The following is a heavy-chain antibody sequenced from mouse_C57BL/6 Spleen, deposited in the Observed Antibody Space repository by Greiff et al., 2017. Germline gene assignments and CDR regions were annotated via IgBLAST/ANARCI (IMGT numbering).Heavy chain of an antibody. CDR2: IYPGSGNT. V-gene: IGHV1-66*01. Sequence: VKLVESGPELVKPGASVKISCKASGYSFTSYYIHWVKQRPGQGLEWIGWIYPGSGNTKYNEKFKGKATLTADTSSSTAYMQLSSLTSEDSAVYYCARNYDYAMDYWGQGTSVTVSS. CDR3: ARNYDYAMDY. J-gene: IGHJ4*01. D-gene: IGHD1-1*02. CDR1: GYSFTSYY.